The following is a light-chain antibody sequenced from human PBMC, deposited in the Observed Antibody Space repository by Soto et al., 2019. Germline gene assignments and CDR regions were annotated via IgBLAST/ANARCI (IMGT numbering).Light chain of an antibody. CDR3: QQYDIHSQT. CDR1: QTISSW. CDR2: EAS. Sequence: EIQLTQSPGTLSGSLGDRVTITCRASQTISSWLAWYQQKPGKAPKXLIYEASRLESGVPSRFSGSGSGTEFTLTISSLQPEDFAAYDGQQYDIHSQTFGQGTKVDIK. V-gene: IGKV1-5*03. J-gene: IGKJ1*01.